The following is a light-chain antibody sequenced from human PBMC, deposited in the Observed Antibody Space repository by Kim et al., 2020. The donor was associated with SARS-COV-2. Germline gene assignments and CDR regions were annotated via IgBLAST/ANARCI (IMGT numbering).Light chain of an antibody. CDR2: EVS. CDR1: SSDIGAYNY. J-gene: IGLJ3*02. Sequence: PGQSVTISCTGTSSDIGAYNYVSWYQQHPGKAPKVMIYEVSERPSGVPDRFSGSKSGSTGSLTVSGLQAEDEADYYCSSYAGSSWVFGGGTQLTVL. CDR3: SSYAGSSWV. V-gene: IGLV2-8*01.